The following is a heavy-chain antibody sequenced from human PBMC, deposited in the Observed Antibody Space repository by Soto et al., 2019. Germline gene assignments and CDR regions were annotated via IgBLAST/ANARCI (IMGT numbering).Heavy chain of an antibody. Sequence: SETLSLTCTVSGGSISSYYWSWIRQPPGKGLEWIGYIYYSGSTNYNPSLKSRVTISVDTSKNHFSLKLSSVTAADTAVYYCARRYGGNLYYWGQGTLVTVSS. D-gene: IGHD1-26*01. CDR1: GGSISSYY. J-gene: IGHJ4*02. CDR3: ARRYGGNLYY. V-gene: IGHV4-59*08. CDR2: IYYSGST.